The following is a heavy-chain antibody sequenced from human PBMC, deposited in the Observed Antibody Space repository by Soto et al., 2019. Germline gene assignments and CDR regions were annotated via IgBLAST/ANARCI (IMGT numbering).Heavy chain of an antibody. CDR3: ASRGGPLADANWFDP. CDR2: IWYDGSNK. J-gene: IGHJ5*02. Sequence: QVQLVESGGGVVQPGRSLRLSCAASGFTFSSYGMHWVRQAPGKGLEWVAVIWYDGSNKYYADSVKGRFTISRDNSKNTLYLQMIRLRAEATAVYYCASRGGPLADANWFDPWGQGTLVTVSS. D-gene: IGHD2-15*01. V-gene: IGHV3-33*01. CDR1: GFTFSSYG.